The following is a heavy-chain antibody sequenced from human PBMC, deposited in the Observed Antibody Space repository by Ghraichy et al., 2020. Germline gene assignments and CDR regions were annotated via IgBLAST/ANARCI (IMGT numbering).Heavy chain of an antibody. CDR2: ICDRGST. Sequence: SETLSLTCSVSGVSMSSYCWNWIRQSPGKGLEWIGYICDRGSTNYNPSLKSRVTISEDTSKNQFSLKLSSVTAADTAVHYCARVAARHPYRGHHYYGMNVWGQGTTVTVSS. D-gene: IGHD6-6*01. V-gene: IGHV4-59*12. CDR1: GVSMSSYC. CDR3: ARVAARHPYRGHHYYGMNV. J-gene: IGHJ6*02.